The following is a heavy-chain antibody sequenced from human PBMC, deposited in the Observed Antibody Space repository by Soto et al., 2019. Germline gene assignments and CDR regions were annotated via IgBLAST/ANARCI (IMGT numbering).Heavy chain of an antibody. J-gene: IGHJ4*02. CDR2: ISYDGINK. CDR1: GFTFSSYG. CDR3: EKSVYNWNAGFFDY. D-gene: IGHD1-1*01. Sequence: QVQLVESGGGVVQPGRSLRLSCAASGFTFSSYGMHWVRQAPGKGLEWVAVISYDGINKYYADSVKGRFTSSRDNSKNTMYMQMNSLRAEDTAVYYCEKSVYNWNAGFFDYWGQGTLVTVSS. V-gene: IGHV3-30*18.